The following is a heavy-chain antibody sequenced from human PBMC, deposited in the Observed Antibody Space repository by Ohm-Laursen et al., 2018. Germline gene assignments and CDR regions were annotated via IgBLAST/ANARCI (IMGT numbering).Heavy chain of an antibody. Sequence: SDTPSLTCSVSGGSISSSGYYWGWIRQPPGKGLEWIGSIYSSGKTYYNPSLKSRLTISLDTSTNRFSLKLSSVTAADTAVYYCARHSTGWSGDWGQGTLVAVSS. V-gene: IGHV4-39*01. CDR3: ARHSTGWSGD. J-gene: IGHJ4*02. CDR1: GGSISSSGYY. CDR2: IYSSGKT. D-gene: IGHD6-19*01.